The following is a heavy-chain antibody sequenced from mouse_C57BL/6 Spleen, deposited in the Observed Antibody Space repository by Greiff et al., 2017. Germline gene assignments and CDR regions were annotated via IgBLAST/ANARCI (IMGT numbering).Heavy chain of an antibody. CDR1: GFTFSDYG. CDR2: ISSGSSTI. J-gene: IGHJ3*01. D-gene: IGHD1-1*01. V-gene: IGHV5-17*01. CDR3: ARDYGSRTFAY. Sequence: EVKLMESGGGLVKPGGSLKLSCAASGFTFSDYGMHWVRQAPEKGLEWVAYISSGSSTIYYADTVKGRFTIYRDNAKNTLFLQMTSLRSEDTAMYYCARDYGSRTFAYWGQGTLVTVSA.